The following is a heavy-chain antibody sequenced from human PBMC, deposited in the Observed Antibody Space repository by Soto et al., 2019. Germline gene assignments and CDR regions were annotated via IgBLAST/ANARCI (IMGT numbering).Heavy chain of an antibody. J-gene: IGHJ5*02. CDR1: GYTFTGYY. D-gene: IGHD3-3*01. Sequence: ASVKVSCKASGYTFTGYYMHWLRQAPGQGLEWMGWINPDSGDTKYAQKFQGLVTMTRDTSISTAYMELRRLTSDDTAVFYCATGDDFWSSSEADNLFDPCGQLTLVTFCS. V-gene: IGHV1-2*04. CDR3: ATGDDFWSSSEADNLFDP. CDR2: INPDSGDT.